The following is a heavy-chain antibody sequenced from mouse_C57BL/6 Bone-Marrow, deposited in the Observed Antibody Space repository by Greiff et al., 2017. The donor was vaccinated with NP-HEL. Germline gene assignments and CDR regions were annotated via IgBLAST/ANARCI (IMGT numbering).Heavy chain of an antibody. V-gene: IGHV6-6*01. D-gene: IGHD2-4*01. CDR2: IRNKANNHAT. CDR1: GFTFSDAW. CDR3: TRNDYDGVDY. J-gene: IGHJ2*01. Sequence: EVQRVESGGGLVQPGGSMKLSCAASGFTFSDAWMDWVRQSPEKGLEWVAEIRNKANNHATYYAESVKGRFTISRDDSKSSVYLQMNSLRAEDTGIYYCTRNDYDGVDYWGQGTTLTVSS.